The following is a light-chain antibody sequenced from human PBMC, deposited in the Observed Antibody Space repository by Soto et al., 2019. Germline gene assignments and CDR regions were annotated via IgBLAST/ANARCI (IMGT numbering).Light chain of an antibody. Sequence: IQMTQSPSSLSASVGDRVTITCRASQGVGTWLAWYQQKPGAAPKVLIYDASSLKTGVPSRFGGSGSGTDFTLTFTSLQPDDFATYYCQQYHSYARAVGGGTKVDIK. CDR1: QGVGTW. CDR2: DAS. V-gene: IGKV1-5*01. J-gene: IGKJ4*01. CDR3: QQYHSYARA.